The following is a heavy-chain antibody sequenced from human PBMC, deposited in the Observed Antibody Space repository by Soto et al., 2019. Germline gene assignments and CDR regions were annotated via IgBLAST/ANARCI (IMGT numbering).Heavy chain of an antibody. D-gene: IGHD2-2*01. V-gene: IGHV4-4*07. J-gene: IGHJ5*02. CDR3: ARVGYCSSTSCYWGGWFDP. CDR2: IYYSGST. CDR1: GGSISSYY. Sequence: PSETLSLTCTVSGGSISSYYWSWIRQPAGKGLEWIGRIYYSGSTNYNPSLKSRVTISVDTSKNQFSLKLSSVTAADTAVYYCARVGYCSSTSCYWGGWFDPWGQGTLVTVSS.